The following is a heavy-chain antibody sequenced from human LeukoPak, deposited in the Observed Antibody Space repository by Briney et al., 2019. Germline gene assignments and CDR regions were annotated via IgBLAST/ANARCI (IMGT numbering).Heavy chain of an antibody. CDR3: ARDLYCSGGSCYSDGMDV. Sequence: PGGSLRLSCAASGFTFSSYWMHWVRQAPGKGLVWVSRINSDGSSTSYADSVKGRFTISRDNAKNTLYLQMNSLRAEDTAVYYCARDLYCSGGSCYSDGMDVWGQGTTVTVSS. V-gene: IGHV3-74*01. CDR2: INSDGSST. J-gene: IGHJ6*02. CDR1: GFTFSSYW. D-gene: IGHD2-15*01.